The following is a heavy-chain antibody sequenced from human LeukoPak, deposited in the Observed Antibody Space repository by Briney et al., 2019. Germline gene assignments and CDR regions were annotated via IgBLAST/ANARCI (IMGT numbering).Heavy chain of an antibody. D-gene: IGHD3-16*02. CDR1: GGSISSSSYY. J-gene: IGHJ5*02. V-gene: IGHV4-39*01. Sequence: SETLSLTCTVSGGSISSSSYYWGWIRQPPGKGLEWIGSIYYSGSTYYNPSLKSRVTISVDTSKNQFSLKLSSVTAADTAVYYCARPRNDYVWGGYRSPVWFDPWGQGTLVTVSS. CDR3: ARPRNDYVWGGYRSPVWFDP. CDR2: IYYSGST.